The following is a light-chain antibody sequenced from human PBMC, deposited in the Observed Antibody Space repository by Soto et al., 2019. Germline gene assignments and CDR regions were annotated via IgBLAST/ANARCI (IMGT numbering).Light chain of an antibody. CDR1: QCINNNY. Sequence: EIVLTQPAATLALSPGERDTLSCRSSQCINNNYLAWYQQKPGQALGLLIYGASIRATGIPDRFSGSGSGTDSNLTISRLHPQDFAVYYCQRYGGSPLITLGQGTRLESK. J-gene: IGKJ5*01. V-gene: IGKV3-20*01. CDR2: GAS. CDR3: QRYGGSPLIT.